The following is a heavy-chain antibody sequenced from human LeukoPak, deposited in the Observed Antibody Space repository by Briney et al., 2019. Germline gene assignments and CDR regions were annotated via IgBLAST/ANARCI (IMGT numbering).Heavy chain of an antibody. CDR3: AKGSSRPPNAFDI. V-gene: IGHV3-7*01. CDR2: IRQDGSEK. D-gene: IGHD6-6*01. CDR1: GFSFSNYN. J-gene: IGHJ3*02. Sequence: GGSLRLSCAASGFSFSNYNMNWVRQAPGKGLEWVASIRQDGSEKHYVDSVEGRFIISRDNAKNSLHLQMNSLRAEDTAVYYCAKGSSRPPNAFDIWGQGTLVTVSS.